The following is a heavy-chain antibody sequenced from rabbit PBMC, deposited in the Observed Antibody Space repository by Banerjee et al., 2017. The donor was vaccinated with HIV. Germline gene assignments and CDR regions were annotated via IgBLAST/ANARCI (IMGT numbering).Heavy chain of an antibody. CDR1: GFDFSSSYC. CDR3: ARGLVAGVLDL. J-gene: IGHJ4*01. D-gene: IGHD3-3*01. V-gene: IGHV1S45*01. Sequence: QQQLEESGGGLVKPEGSLTLTCKASGFDFSSSYCMCWVRQAPGKGLEWIGCIYTSSTGTWYASWVNGRFTISKTSSTTVTLQMTSLTAADTATYFCARGLVAGVLDLWGQGTLVTVS. CDR2: IYTSSTGT.